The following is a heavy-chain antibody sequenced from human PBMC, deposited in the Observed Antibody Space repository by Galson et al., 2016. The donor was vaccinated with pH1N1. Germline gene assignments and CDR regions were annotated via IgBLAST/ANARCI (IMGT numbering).Heavy chain of an antibody. CDR2: LYTSGST. D-gene: IGHD2-2*01. Sequence: TLSLTCTVSGGSINSGSYYWNWIRQPAGKGLEWIGRLYTSGSTNYNPSLKSRVTISEDTSKNQIFLKLSYVTDADTAVYYCARSPGYCSSANCCSGAEYFQLWGQGTLVTVSS. CDR1: GGSINSGSYY. CDR3: ARSPGYCSSANCCSGAEYFQL. J-gene: IGHJ1*01. V-gene: IGHV4-61*02.